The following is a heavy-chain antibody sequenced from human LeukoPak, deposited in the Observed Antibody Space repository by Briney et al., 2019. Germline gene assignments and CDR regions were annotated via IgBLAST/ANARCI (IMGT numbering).Heavy chain of an antibody. CDR3: AKVAKYYYGPETYYFFEQ. CDR1: RFTFSNYA. J-gene: IGHJ4*02. Sequence: GGSLRLSCAASRFTFSNYAMHWVRQAPGKGLGWVAFIQFDGSNKYYADSVKGRLTISRDNSKNTLYLQMNSLRVEDTAVYYCAKVAKYYYGPETYYFFEQWGQGTPVTASS. D-gene: IGHD3-10*01. V-gene: IGHV3-30*02. CDR2: IQFDGSNK.